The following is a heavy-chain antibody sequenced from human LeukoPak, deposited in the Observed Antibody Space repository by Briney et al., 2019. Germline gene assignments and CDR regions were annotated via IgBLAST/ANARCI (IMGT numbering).Heavy chain of an antibody. V-gene: IGHV3-53*01. J-gene: IGHJ4*02. D-gene: IGHD6-19*01. CDR2: IYSGGST. CDR1: GFTVSSSY. CDR3: ARVDYSTGWYAYYFDY. Sequence: GGSLRLSCAASGFTVSSSYMTWVRRAPGKGLEWVSLIYSGGSTYYPDSVKGRFTISRDNSKNTLYLQMSSLRAEDTAVYYCARVDYSTGWYAYYFDYWGQGTLVTVSS.